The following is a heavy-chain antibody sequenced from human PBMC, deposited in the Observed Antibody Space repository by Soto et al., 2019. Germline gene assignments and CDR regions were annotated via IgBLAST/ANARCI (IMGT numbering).Heavy chain of an antibody. D-gene: IGHD3-3*01. CDR1: GYTFTSYG. Sequence: ASVKVSCKASGYTFTSYGISWVRQAPGQGLEWMGWISAYNGNTNYAQKLQGRVTMTTDTSTSTAYMELRSLRSDDTAVYYCARGTYYDFWSGYYLREFDPWGQGTLVTVSS. CDR3: ARGTYYDFWSGYYLREFDP. V-gene: IGHV1-18*01. CDR2: ISAYNGNT. J-gene: IGHJ5*02.